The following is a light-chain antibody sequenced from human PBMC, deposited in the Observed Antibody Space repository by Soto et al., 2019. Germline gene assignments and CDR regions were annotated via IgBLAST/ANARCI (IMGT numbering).Light chain of an antibody. J-gene: IGKJ2*01. Sequence: DIQLTQSPSFLSASVGDRVTITCRASQGISSYLAWYQQKPGKAPKLLIYAASTLQSRVPSRFSGSGSGTEVTLPISSLQPEYLATYCCQHLNSLPPYTFGQGTKVEIK. V-gene: IGKV1-9*01. CDR3: QHLNSLPPYT. CDR2: AAS. CDR1: QGISSY.